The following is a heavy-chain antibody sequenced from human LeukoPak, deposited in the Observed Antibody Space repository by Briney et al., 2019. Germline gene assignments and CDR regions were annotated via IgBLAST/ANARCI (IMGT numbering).Heavy chain of an antibody. V-gene: IGHV3-7*01. D-gene: IGHD1-1*01. Sequence: GGPLRPSCVASGITFSSSWMSWVRQAPGKGLEWVANIKPDGSVKYYADSVKGRFTISRDNAENSLYLQMNSLRTEDTAVYYCARDQPDPAGTGPRFDYWGQGSLVTVSS. CDR3: ARDQPDPAGTGPRFDY. CDR1: GITFSSSW. J-gene: IGHJ4*02. CDR2: IKPDGSVK.